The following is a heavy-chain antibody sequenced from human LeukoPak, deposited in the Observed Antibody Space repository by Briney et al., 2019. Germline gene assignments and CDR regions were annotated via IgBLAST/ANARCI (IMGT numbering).Heavy chain of an antibody. Sequence: SETLSLTCTVSGGSISSQYWSWIRQPPGKGLEWIGYIYYSGSTNYNPSLRSRVTISVDTSKNQFSLKLSSVTAADTAVYYCARETSQKGAHYMDVWGKGTTVTISS. D-gene: IGHD3-16*01. CDR3: ARETSQKGAHYMDV. CDR2: IYYSGST. V-gene: IGHV4-59*11. J-gene: IGHJ6*03. CDR1: GGSISSQY.